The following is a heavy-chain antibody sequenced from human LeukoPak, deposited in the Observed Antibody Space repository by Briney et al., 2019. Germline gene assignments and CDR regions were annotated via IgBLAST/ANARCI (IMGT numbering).Heavy chain of an antibody. CDR1: GGSISSYY. CDR3: ARLGSYYFRDAFDI. V-gene: IGHV4-59*08. J-gene: IGHJ3*02. CDR2: IYYSGST. Sequence: SETLSLTCTVSGGSISSYYWSWIRQPPGKGLEWIGYIYYSGSTNYNPSLKSRVTISVDTSKNQFSLKLSSVTAADTAVYYCARLGSYYFRDAFDIWGQGTMVTASS. D-gene: IGHD1-26*01.